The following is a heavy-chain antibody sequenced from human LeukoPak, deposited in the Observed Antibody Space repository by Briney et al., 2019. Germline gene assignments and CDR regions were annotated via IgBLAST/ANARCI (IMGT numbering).Heavy chain of an antibody. CDR1: GYTFTSYD. CDR3: ARGHYSSSYNDY. D-gene: IGHD6-6*01. V-gene: IGHV1-8*01. CDR2: MNPNSGNT. J-gene: IGHJ4*02. Sequence: GASVKVSCKASGYTFTSYDINWVRQATGQGLGWMGWMNPNSGNTGYAQKFQGRVTMTRNTSISTAYMELSSLRSEDTAVYYCARGHYSSSYNDYWGQGTLVTVSS.